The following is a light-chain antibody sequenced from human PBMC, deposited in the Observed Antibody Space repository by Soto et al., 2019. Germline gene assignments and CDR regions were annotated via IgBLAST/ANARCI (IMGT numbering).Light chain of an antibody. V-gene: IGLV2-11*01. CDR2: DVS. CDR1: SSDVGGYNY. CDR3: CSYAGDYFYV. Sequence: QSVLTQPRSVAWSPGQSVTISCTGTSSDVGGYNYVSWYQQHPGKAPKLMIYDVSKRPSGVPDRFSGSKSGNTASLTISGLQAEDEADYYCCSYAGDYFYVFGTGTKVTVL. J-gene: IGLJ1*01.